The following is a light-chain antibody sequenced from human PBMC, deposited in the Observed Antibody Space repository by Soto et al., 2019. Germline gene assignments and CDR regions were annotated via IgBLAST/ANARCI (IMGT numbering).Light chain of an antibody. J-gene: IGKJ1*01. CDR2: GAS. V-gene: IGKV3-15*01. CDR3: QQYNNWPPVT. Sequence: EIVMTQSPATLSMSPGERVTLSCRASQSVNNNLAWYQQKPGQPPRLLIYGASTRATGVPDRFSGSGSGTEFILAISSLQSEDFAVYYCQQYNNWPPVTFGQGTKVEIK. CDR1: QSVNNN.